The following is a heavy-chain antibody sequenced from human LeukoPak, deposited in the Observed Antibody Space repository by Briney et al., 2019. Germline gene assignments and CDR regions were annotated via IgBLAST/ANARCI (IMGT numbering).Heavy chain of an antibody. J-gene: IGHJ4*02. CDR3: AKGTKVGATTSFDY. Sequence: GGSLRLSCAGSGFTFYNYAMSWVGQAPGKGVEGVSTISGSAGSTYYADSVKGRFDISRDNSKNPLYLQMNSLRAEDTAVFYCAKGTKVGATTSFDYWGQGTLVTVSS. D-gene: IGHD1-26*01. V-gene: IGHV3-23*01. CDR1: GFTFYNYA. CDR2: ISGSAGST.